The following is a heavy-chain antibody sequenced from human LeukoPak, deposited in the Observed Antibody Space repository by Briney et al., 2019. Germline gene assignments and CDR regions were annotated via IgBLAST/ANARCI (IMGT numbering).Heavy chain of an antibody. Sequence: GSLRLSCAASGFTFSSYAMSWVRQAPGKGLEWVSAISGSGGSTYYADSVKGRFTISRDNSKNTLYLQMNSLRAEDTAVYYCAKDLSVTIIGIAAAGVNYWGQGTLVTVSS. D-gene: IGHD6-13*01. CDR2: ISGSGGST. J-gene: IGHJ4*02. CDR3: AKDLSVTIIGIAAAGVNY. V-gene: IGHV3-23*01. CDR1: GFTFSSYA.